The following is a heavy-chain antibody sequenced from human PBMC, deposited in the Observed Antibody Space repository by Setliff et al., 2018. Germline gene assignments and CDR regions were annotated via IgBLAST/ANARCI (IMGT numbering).Heavy chain of an antibody. V-gene: IGHV4-4*07. CDR3: ARVRITPYCMDV. CDR1: GGSMGSYH. CDR2: VYTTGST. J-gene: IGHJ6*03. D-gene: IGHD3-10*01. Sequence: SETLSLTCTVSGGSMGSYHWTWIRQSAGKGLEWIGRVYTTGSTAFNPSLNSRVTMSLDKSKNQFSLKLYSVTAADTAVYFCARVRITPYCMDVWGKGTTVTVSS.